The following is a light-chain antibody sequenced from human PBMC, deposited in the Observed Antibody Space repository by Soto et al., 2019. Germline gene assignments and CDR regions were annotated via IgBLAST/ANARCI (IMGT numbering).Light chain of an antibody. V-gene: IGKV1-5*03. CDR2: QAS. CDR3: QNYNDYSYT. Sequence: DIQMTHSPATRSASVVDRVAITFLASQSVSGWLAWYQQKPGKVPKLLIYQASTLEDGVPSRFSGSGSGTEFTLTISSLQPDDSATYYCQNYNDYSYTFGPGTKVDIK. J-gene: IGKJ2*01. CDR1: QSVSGW.